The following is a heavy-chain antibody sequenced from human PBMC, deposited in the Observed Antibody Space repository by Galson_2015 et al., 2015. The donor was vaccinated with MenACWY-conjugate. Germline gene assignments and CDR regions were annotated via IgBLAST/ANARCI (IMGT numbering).Heavy chain of an antibody. Sequence: SLRLSCATSGLTFSSYAMSWVRQAPGKGLEWVSGISGNSGATFYADSVKGRFTIFRDNSKNTLYLQMNSLRAEDSAIYYCAEDLVEYNYGVRLAYWGQGTPVSVSS. J-gene: IGHJ4*02. CDR2: ISGNSGAT. CDR3: AEDLVEYNYGVRLAY. CDR1: GLTFSSYA. D-gene: IGHD5-18*01. V-gene: IGHV3-23*01.